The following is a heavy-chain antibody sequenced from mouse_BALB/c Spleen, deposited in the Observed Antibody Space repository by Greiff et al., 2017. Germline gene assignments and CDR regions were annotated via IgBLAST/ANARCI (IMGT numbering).Heavy chain of an antibody. CDR3: TRGDYDGRVCFDY. CDR2: IYPGNSDT. D-gene: IGHD2-4*01. CDR1: GYTFTSYW. Sequence: VQLQQSGTVLARPGASVKMSCKASGYTFTSYWMHWVKQRPGQGLEWIGAIYPGNSDTSYNQKFKGKAKLTAVTSTSTAYMELSSLTNEDSAVYYCTRGDYDGRVCFDYWGQGTTLTVSS. V-gene: IGHV1-5*01. J-gene: IGHJ2*01.